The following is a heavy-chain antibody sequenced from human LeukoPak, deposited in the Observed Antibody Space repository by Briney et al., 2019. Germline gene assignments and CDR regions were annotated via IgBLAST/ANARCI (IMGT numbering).Heavy chain of an antibody. CDR1: GFTFSDYY. D-gene: IGHD3-10*01. Sequence: GGSLRLSCAASGFTFSDYYMSWIRQAPGKGLEWVSYISSSGSTIYYADSVKGRFTISRDNAKNSLYLQMNSLRAEDTAVYYCASTTSITMVRGVITSFDCWGQGTLVTVSS. J-gene: IGHJ4*02. CDR2: ISSSGSTI. CDR3: ASTTSITMVRGVITSFDC. V-gene: IGHV3-11*01.